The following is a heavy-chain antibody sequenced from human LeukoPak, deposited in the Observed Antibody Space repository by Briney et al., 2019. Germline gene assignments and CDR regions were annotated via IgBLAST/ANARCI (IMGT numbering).Heavy chain of an antibody. CDR3: TFKGYDY. Sequence: MPGGSLRLSCTASGFTFNIAWMNWVRQAPGKGLEWVGRIKDKTNSGTTDYAAPVKGRFTISRDDSTNTLYLQMNSLKIEDTAMYFCTFKGYDYWGQGILVTVSS. V-gene: IGHV3-15*07. J-gene: IGHJ4*02. D-gene: IGHD3-22*01. CDR2: IKDKTNSGTT. CDR1: GFTFNIAW.